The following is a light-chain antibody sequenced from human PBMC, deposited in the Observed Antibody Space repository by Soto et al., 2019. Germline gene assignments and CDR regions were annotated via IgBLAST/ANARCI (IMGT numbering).Light chain of an antibody. Sequence: EIVLTQSPGTLSLSPGERVTLSCRASQSVSSNYLAWYQQKPGQAPRLLIYATSTRATGIADRFSGSGSETDFTLTISRLEPEDFAVYYCQQYGTAPPRYTFGQGTKVDIK. J-gene: IGKJ2*01. V-gene: IGKV3-20*01. CDR3: QQYGTAPPRYT. CDR2: ATS. CDR1: QSVSSNY.